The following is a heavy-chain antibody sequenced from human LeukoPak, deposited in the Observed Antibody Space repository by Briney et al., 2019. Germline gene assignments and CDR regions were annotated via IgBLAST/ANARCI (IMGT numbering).Heavy chain of an antibody. D-gene: IGHD5-24*01. Sequence: PGGSLRLSCAASGFTFSSYAMHWVRQAPGKGLEWVAVISYDGSNKYYADSAKGRFTISRDNSKNTLYLQMNSLRAEDTAVYYCAKDGLTRDGYTYYYYYYMDVWGKGTTVTVSS. CDR1: GFTFSSYA. J-gene: IGHJ6*03. V-gene: IGHV3-30*04. CDR2: ISYDGSNK. CDR3: AKDGLTRDGYTYYYYYYMDV.